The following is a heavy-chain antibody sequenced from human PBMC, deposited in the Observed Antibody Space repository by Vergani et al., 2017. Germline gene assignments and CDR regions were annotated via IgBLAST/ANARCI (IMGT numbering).Heavy chain of an antibody. D-gene: IGHD1-1*01. V-gene: IGHV3-23*01. Sequence: EVQLLESGGGLVQPGGSLRLSCAASGFTFSSCAMSWVRQAPGKGLEWVSAISDSGGSTYYADSVKGRFTISRDNSKNTLYLQMNSLRAEDTAVYYCAKDQFRGNYYYYYYMDVWGRGTTVTVSS. CDR1: GFTFSSCA. CDR3: AKDQFRGNYYYYYYMDV. CDR2: ISDSGGST. J-gene: IGHJ6*03.